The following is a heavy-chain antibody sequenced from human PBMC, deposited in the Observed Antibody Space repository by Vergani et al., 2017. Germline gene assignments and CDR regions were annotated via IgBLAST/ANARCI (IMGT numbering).Heavy chain of an antibody. CDR3: ARPVGPSAIADGYHV. CDR2: ISSSGSP. V-gene: IGHV4-39*02. Sequence: QLQLQESGPGLVKPSETLSLSCRVSGDSISRSHYYLGFIRQPPGKGLEWIGSISSSGSPYYNPTLKGRLAFSVDTSKNLFSLSRKSVTATDTGMYYCARPVGPSAIADGYHVWGQGTMVTVS. CDR1: GDSISRSHYY. D-gene: IGHD3-10*01. J-gene: IGHJ3*01.